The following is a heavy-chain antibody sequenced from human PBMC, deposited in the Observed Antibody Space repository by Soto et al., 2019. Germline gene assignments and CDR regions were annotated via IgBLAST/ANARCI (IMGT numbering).Heavy chain of an antibody. Sequence: GASVKVSCKASGYTLSDYFIHWVRQAPGQGLEWMGWINPDSGTPYYAQKFQGRVTMTRDTSFGTAYLVLNRLESDDTAVYYCARSDDLWGPGTLVTVSS. J-gene: IGHJ4*02. V-gene: IGHV1-2*02. CDR3: ARSDDL. CDR2: INPDSGTP. CDR1: GYTLSDYF.